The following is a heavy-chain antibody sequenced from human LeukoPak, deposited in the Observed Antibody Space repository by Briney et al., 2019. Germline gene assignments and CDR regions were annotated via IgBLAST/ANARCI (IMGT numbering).Heavy chain of an antibody. CDR2: IYTSGST. CDR3: AREGDGDYGYYFDY. Sequence: PSETLSLTCTVSGGSLSSYYWSWIRQPAGKGLEWIGRIYTSGSTNYNPSLKSRVTISVDKSKNQFSLKLSSVTAADTAVYYCAREGDGDYGYYFDYWGQGTLVTVSS. CDR1: GGSLSSYY. V-gene: IGHV4-4*07. D-gene: IGHD4-17*01. J-gene: IGHJ4*02.